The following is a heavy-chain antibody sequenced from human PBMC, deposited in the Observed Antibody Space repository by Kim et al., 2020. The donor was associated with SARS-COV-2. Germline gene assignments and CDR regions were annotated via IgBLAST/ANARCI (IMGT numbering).Heavy chain of an antibody. Sequence: GGSLRLSCAVSGLAVSTSYMSWVRQAPEKGLEWVSVLYSGGDTYYGDSVKGRFTVSRDDSKNTLYLQMNSLRADDTAVYYCARDLMDPVYSYYNGKDAWG. V-gene: IGHV3-53*01. CDR3: ARDLMDPVYSYYNGKDA. CDR1: GLAVSTSY. D-gene: IGHD2-2*03. CDR2: LYSGGDT. J-gene: IGHJ6*01.